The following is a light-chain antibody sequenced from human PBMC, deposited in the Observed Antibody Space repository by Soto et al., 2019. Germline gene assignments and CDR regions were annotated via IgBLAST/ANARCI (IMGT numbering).Light chain of an antibody. CDR1: SSDVGGYNY. V-gene: IGLV2-14*01. CDR3: SSYTSSSFYV. J-gene: IGLJ1*01. Sequence: QSDLTQPASVSGSPGQSITISCTGTSSDVGGYNYVSWYQQHPGKAPKLMIYEVSNRPSGVSNRFSGSKSGNTASLTISGLQAEDEADYYCSSYTSSSFYVFGTGTKVTVL. CDR2: EVS.